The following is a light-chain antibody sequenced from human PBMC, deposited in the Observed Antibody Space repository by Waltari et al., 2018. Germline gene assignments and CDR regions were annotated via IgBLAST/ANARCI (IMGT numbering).Light chain of an antibody. CDR1: QSISGW. V-gene: IGKV1-5*03. J-gene: IGKJ4*01. Sequence: DLQMTQSPSTLSAFVGDRVTITCLASQSISGWLAWYQQKPGKAPKLLIYKASSLESGVPARFSGSGSGTEFTLTISSLQPDDFATFYCQQHNTYPLTFGGGTKVEIK. CDR3: QQHNTYPLT. CDR2: KAS.